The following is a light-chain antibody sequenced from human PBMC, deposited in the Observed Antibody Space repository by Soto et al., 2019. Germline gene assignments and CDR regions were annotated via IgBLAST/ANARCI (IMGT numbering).Light chain of an antibody. J-gene: IGLJ1*01. CDR2: EGT. CDR3: CSNEHSDTHIYV. Sequence: QSVLTQPASVSGSPGQSISVSCTGASSGVANDRFVSWYQQHPGKAPKLMIYEGTKRPSGVSDRFSASKSGDTASLTISGLQAEDEAVYYCCSNEHSDTHIYVFGTGTKVPVL. CDR1: SSGVANDRF. V-gene: IGLV2-23*01.